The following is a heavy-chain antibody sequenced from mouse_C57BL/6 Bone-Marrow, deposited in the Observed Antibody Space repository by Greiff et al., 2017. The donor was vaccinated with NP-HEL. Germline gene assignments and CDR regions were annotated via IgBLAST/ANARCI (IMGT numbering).Heavy chain of an antibody. J-gene: IGHJ4*01. D-gene: IGHD1-1*01. CDR2: IYPRSGNP. V-gene: IGHV1-81*01. CDR1: GYTFTSYG. CDR3: ARLLITTVGPSPMDD. Sequence: QVQLQQSGAELARPGASVKLSCKASGYTFTSYGISWVKQRTGQGLEWIGEIYPRSGNPYYNEKFKGKATLTADKSSSTAYMELRSLTYEDSAVYFCARLLITTVGPSPMDDWGQGTSGTVSA.